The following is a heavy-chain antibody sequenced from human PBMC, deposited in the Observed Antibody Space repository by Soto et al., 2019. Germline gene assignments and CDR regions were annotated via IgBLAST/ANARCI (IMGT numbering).Heavy chain of an antibody. CDR2: INPSGGGT. J-gene: IGHJ4*02. V-gene: IGHV1-46*01. Sequence: VQLVQSGTEVKKPGASVKVSCKASGYTFLDFYIHWVRQAPGQGLEWMGFINPSGGGTTYAQQFQGRLTMTRDTSTSTVYMELISLTSEDTATYYCARDKPFSADYWGQGTLVT. D-gene: IGHD3-3*02. CDR1: GYTFLDFY. CDR3: ARDKPFSADY.